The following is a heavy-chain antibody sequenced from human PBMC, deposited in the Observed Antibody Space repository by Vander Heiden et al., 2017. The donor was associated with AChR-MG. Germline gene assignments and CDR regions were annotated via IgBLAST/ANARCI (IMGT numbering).Heavy chain of an antibody. J-gene: IGHJ6*03. V-gene: IGHV5-51*01. Sequence: VQLLQPGAEVKKPGASLKITSKGSGYSVSIYGIGWVRQMPGKGLEWMGIIYPGDSDTRYSPSFQGQVTISADKSISTAYLQWSSLKASDTAMYYCARLRLRCWVWPPNYMDVWGKVTTVAISS. CDR3: ARLRLRCWVWPPNYMDV. D-gene: IGHD3-3*01. CDR2: IYPGDSDT. CDR1: GYSVSIYG.